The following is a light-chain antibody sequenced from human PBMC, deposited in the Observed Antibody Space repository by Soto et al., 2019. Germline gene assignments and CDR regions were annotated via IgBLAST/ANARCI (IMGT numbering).Light chain of an antibody. V-gene: IGKV3-20*01. J-gene: IGKJ1*01. Sequence: EIVLTQSPGTLSSSPGERATLSCRASQSVSSNYLAWYQRKPGQAPRLLIYGASNRATDIPYRFIGSGYGTDFTLTINRMEPDDFAMYYCQQYGGSPPTFGQGTKVEIK. CDR2: GAS. CDR1: QSVSSNY. CDR3: QQYGGSPPT.